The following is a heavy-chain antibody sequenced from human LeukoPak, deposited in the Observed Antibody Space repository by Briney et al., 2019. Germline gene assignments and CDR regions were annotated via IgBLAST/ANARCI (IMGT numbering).Heavy chain of an antibody. Sequence: SETLSLTCTVSGGSVSSGSYYWSWIRQPPGKGLEWIGYIYYSGSTNYNPSLKSRVTISVDTSKNQFSLKLSSVTAADTAAYYCAREGIWFDPWGQGTLVTVSS. CDR1: GGSVSSGSYY. CDR3: AREGIWFDP. V-gene: IGHV4-61*01. CDR2: IYYSGST. J-gene: IGHJ5*02. D-gene: IGHD2/OR15-2a*01.